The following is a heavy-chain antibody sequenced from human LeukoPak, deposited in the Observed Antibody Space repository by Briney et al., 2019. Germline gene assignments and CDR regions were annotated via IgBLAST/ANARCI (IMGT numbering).Heavy chain of an antibody. CDR3: ARTPRDGYNYGY. Sequence: PSETLSLTCAVYGGSFSGYYWSWIRQPPGKGLEWIGEINHSGSTSYNPSLKSRVTISVDTSKNQFSLKLSSVTAADTAVYYCARTPRDGYNYGYWGQGTLVTVSS. CDR1: GGSFSGYY. D-gene: IGHD5-24*01. CDR2: INHSGST. J-gene: IGHJ4*02. V-gene: IGHV4-34*01.